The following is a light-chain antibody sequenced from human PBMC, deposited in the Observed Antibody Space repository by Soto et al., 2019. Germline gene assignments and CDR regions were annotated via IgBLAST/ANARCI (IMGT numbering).Light chain of an antibody. V-gene: IGKV2-28*01. Sequence: DIVMTQSPLSLPVTPGEPACISCRSSQSLLHSNGYNYLDWYLQKPGQSPQLLIYLGSNRASGVPDRFSGSGSGTDFTLKISRVEAEDVGVYYCMQALQTPWTFGQGTKVEI. J-gene: IGKJ1*01. CDR2: LGS. CDR1: QSLLHSNGYNY. CDR3: MQALQTPWT.